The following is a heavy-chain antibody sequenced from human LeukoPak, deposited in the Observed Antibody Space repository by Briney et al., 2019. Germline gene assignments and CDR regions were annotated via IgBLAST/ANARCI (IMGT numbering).Heavy chain of an antibody. CDR3: AKGVVVAPDVTPFDY. Sequence: GGSLRLSCAVSGLTFNNYAMSWVRQAPGKGLEWVSGISGRGASKYYADSVKGRFTISRDDSKNTLYLQMNSLRAEDTAVYYCAKGVVVAPDVTPFDYWGQGTLVTVSS. CDR1: GLTFNNYA. J-gene: IGHJ4*02. CDR2: ISGRGASK. D-gene: IGHD2-2*01. V-gene: IGHV3-23*01.